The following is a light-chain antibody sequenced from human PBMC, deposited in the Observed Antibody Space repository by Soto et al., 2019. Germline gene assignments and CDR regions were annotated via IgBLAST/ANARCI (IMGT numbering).Light chain of an antibody. CDR2: GAS. CDR3: EQYGSAPFT. Sequence: AKATPSRRASQSVSSSYLAWYQQKPGQAPRLLFYGASSRATGIPDRFSGSGSGTEFALTISRLEPEDFAVYYCEQYGSAPFTFGPGTKVDIK. J-gene: IGKJ3*01. CDR1: QSVSSSY. V-gene: IGKV3-20*01.